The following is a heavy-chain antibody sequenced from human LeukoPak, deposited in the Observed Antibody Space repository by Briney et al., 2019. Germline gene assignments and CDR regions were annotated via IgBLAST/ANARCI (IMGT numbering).Heavy chain of an antibody. D-gene: IGHD4/OR15-4a*01. CDR1: GASVSTSDW. CDR3: TRRFGYGVVGGYFDY. J-gene: IGHJ4*02. V-gene: IGHV4-4*02. Sequence: SETLSLTCAVSGASVSTSDWWSLVRAPPGKGLEWLGVIFHSGSTNYNPSLKGRVTISGDNSQNKLSLRMNSVTAAATAVYYFTRRFGYGVVGGYFDYWGQGALVTVSS. CDR2: IFHSGST.